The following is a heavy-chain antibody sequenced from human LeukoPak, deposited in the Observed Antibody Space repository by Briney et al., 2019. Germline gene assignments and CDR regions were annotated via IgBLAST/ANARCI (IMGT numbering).Heavy chain of an antibody. CDR3: AGTKLERLSHYYYYGMDV. J-gene: IGHJ6*02. CDR1: GYTLTNYY. D-gene: IGHD1-1*01. V-gene: IGHV1-69*13. Sequence: EASVKVSCKASGYTLTNYYMHWVRQAPGQGLEWMGGIIPIFGTANYAQKFQGRVTITADESTSTAYMELSSLRSEDTAVYYCAGTKLERLSHYYYYGMDVWGQGTTVTVSS. CDR2: IIPIFGTA.